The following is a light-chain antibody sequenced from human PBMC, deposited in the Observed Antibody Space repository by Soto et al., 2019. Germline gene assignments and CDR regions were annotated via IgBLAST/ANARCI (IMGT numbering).Light chain of an antibody. Sequence: EVVMTQSPATLSVSPGERATLSCRASQSVSSLLAWYQQKPGQAPRLLIYGASTRATGIPDRFSASGSGTDFALTINSLQSGAVAVYYCQQYNNWPLTFGGGTKVEIK. V-gene: IGKV3-15*01. CDR3: QQYNNWPLT. CDR1: QSVSSL. CDR2: GAS. J-gene: IGKJ4*01.